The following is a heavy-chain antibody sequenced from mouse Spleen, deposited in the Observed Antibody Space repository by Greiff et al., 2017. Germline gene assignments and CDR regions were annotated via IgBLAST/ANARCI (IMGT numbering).Heavy chain of an antibody. D-gene: IGHD1-1*01. Sequence: EESGPGLVKPSQSLSLTCSVTGYSITSGYYWNWIRQFPGNKLEWMGYISYDGSNNYNPSLKNRISITRDTSKNQFFLKLNSVTTEDTATYYCARGYYDGRGAMDYWGQGTSVTVSS. CDR3: ARGYYDGRGAMDY. V-gene: IGHV3-6*01. J-gene: IGHJ4*01. CDR1: GYSITSGYY. CDR2: ISYDGSN.